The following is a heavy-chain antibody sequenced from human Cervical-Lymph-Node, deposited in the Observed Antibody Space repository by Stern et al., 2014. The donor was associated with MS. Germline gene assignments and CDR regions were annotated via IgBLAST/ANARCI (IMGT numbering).Heavy chain of an antibody. J-gene: IGHJ6*02. Sequence: VQLVESGAEVKKPGSSGKVSCKACGGTLSRYAISWVRQAPGQGLEWMGGIIPISAKANYAQKFQGRVKLIADESTSTAYMELSSLRSEDAAVYYCASSYSGWDNPYHFYGMDVWGQGTTVTVSS. CDR2: IIPISAKA. CDR1: GGTLSRYA. D-gene: IGHD6-19*01. V-gene: IGHV1-69*01. CDR3: ASSYSGWDNPYHFYGMDV.